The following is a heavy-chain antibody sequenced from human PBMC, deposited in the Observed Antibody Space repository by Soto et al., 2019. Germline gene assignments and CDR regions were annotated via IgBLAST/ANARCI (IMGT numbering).Heavy chain of an antibody. V-gene: IGHV4-59*07. CDR3: ARSGGVRGVKAYYFDY. D-gene: IGHD3-10*01. J-gene: IGHJ4*02. CDR2: IYYSGST. CDR1: GDSISSYY. Sequence: PSDTLSLTCTVCGDSISSYYWSWIRQPPGKGLEWIGYIYYSGSTNYNPSLKSRVTISVDTSKNQFSLKLSSVTAADTAVYYCARSGGVRGVKAYYFDYWGQGTLVTVSS.